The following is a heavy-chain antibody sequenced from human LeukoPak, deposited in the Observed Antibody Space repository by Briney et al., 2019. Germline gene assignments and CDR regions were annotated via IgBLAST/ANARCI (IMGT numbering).Heavy chain of an antibody. Sequence: PGGSLRLSCAASGFTFSSYAMCWVRQAPRKGLEWVSVISGSGGSTYYLDSVKGRFTISRDNSKNTLYLQMNSLRAEDTAVYYCAKDLGYTPRKGGAFDIWGQGTMVTVSS. CDR3: AKDLGYTPRKGGAFDI. V-gene: IGHV3-23*01. J-gene: IGHJ3*02. D-gene: IGHD5-24*01. CDR1: GFTFSSYA. CDR2: ISGSGGST.